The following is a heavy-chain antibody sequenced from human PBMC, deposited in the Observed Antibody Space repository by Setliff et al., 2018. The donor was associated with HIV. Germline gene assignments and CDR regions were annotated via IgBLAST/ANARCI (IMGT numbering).Heavy chain of an antibody. Sequence: ASVKVSCKASGYTFLNYDINWLRQAPGQGLEWMGRLTPHSGDAISADRFQGRLVMTTNTSTTTAFMELSSLRSDDTALYFCARGWGLWFGQLSILPLDPWGQGTLVT. CDR3: ARGWGLWFGQLSILPLDP. CDR1: GYTFLNYD. J-gene: IGHJ5*02. CDR2: LTPHSGDA. D-gene: IGHD3-10*01. V-gene: IGHV1-8*01.